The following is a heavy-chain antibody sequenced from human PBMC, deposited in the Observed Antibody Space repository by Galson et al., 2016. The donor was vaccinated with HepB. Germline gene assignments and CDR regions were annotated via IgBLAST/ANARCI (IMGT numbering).Heavy chain of an antibody. J-gene: IGHJ4*02. CDR1: GFTFSRYE. V-gene: IGHV3-48*03. CDR2: ISSSGTTI. Sequence: SLRLSCAASGFTFSRYEMNWVRQAPGRGLEWVSYISSSGTTIYYAASVKGRFTISRDNAKNSLSLQMNSLRAEDTAVYYCAREPVRLDDLLTGPPKNPDYWGQGTLVTVSS. D-gene: IGHD3-9*01. CDR3: AREPVRLDDLLTGPPKNPDY.